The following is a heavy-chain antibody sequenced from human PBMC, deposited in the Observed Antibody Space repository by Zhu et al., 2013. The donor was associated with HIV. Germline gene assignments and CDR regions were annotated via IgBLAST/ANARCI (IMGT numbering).Heavy chain of an antibody. CDR1: GYTFTSYD. D-gene: IGHD1-1*01. Sequence: QVQLMQSGADLKKPGDSVTVSCKASGYTFTSYDINWVRQATGQGLEWMGWMNPNSGNTGYAQKFQGRVTMTRNTSISTVYMELSSLRSEDTAVYFCAILGWNPGAFDIWGQGTMVTVSS. CDR2: MNPNSGNT. V-gene: IGHV1-8*01. CDR3: AILGWNPGAFDI. J-gene: IGHJ3*02.